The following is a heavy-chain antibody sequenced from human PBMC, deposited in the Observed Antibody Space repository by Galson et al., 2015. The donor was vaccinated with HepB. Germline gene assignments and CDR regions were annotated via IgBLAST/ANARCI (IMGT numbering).Heavy chain of an antibody. Sequence: CAISGDSVSSSSGWNWIRQSPARGFEWLARTYYTSKWNDVFAESVKSRITINPDTSKNQFSLQLNSVTPEDTAIYYCTRGWLRAGFDYWGQGTPVTVSS. CDR3: TRGWLRAGFDY. V-gene: IGHV6-1*01. D-gene: IGHD5-12*01. J-gene: IGHJ4*02. CDR1: GDSVSSSSG. CDR2: TYYTSKWND.